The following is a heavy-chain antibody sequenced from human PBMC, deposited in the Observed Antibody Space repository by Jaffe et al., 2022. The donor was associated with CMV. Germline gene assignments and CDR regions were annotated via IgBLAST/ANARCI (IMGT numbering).Heavy chain of an antibody. V-gene: IGHV3-21*01. J-gene: IGHJ6*03. Sequence: EVQLVESGGGLVKPGGSLRLSCAASGFTFSSYSMNWVRQAPGKGLEWVSSISSSSSYIYYADSVKGRFTISRDNAKNSLYLQMNSLRAEDTAVYYCARAPGGVTTAYYYYYYMDVWGKGTTVTVSS. CDR3: ARAPGGVTTAYYYYYYMDV. CDR2: ISSSSSYI. D-gene: IGHD4-17*01. CDR1: GFTFSSYS.